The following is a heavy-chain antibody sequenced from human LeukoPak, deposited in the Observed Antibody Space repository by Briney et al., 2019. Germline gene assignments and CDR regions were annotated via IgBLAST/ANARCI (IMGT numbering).Heavy chain of an antibody. J-gene: IGHJ4*02. CDR3: VKSRRVGANQRGLFDY. Sequence: GGSLRLSCATSGFSFSSHAMTWVRQAPGKGLEWVSSVSGSGRNTFYPDSVEGRFTISRDNPKNTVYLQMNSLRADDTAVYYCVKSRRVGANQRGLFDYWGQGTLVTVSP. D-gene: IGHD1-26*01. V-gene: IGHV3-23*01. CDR1: GFSFSSHA. CDR2: VSGSGRNT.